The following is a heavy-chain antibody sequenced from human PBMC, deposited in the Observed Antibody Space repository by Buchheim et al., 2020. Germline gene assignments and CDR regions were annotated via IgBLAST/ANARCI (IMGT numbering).Heavy chain of an antibody. J-gene: IGHJ6*02. D-gene: IGHD3-3*01. V-gene: IGHV3-30-3*01. CDR1: GFTFSSYA. CDR2: ISYDGSNK. CDR3: AREGDFWSGYYDYYYYGMDV. Sequence: QVQLVESGGGVVQPGRSLRLSCAASGFTFSSYAMHWVCQAPGKGLEWVAVISYDGSNKYYADSVKGRFTISRDNSKNTLYLQMNSLRAEDTAVYYCAREGDFWSGYYDYYYYGMDVWGQGTT.